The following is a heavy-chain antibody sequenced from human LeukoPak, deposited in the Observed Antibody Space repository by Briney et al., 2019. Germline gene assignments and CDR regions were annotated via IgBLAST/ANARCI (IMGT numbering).Heavy chain of an antibody. CDR1: GGSFSSYY. Sequence: PSETLSLTCAVYGGSFSSYYWSWIRQPPGKGLEWIGYIYYSGSTNYNPSLKSRVTISVDTSKNQFSLKLSSVTAADTAVYYCARTLGYCSSTSCPFDYWGQGTLVTVSS. D-gene: IGHD2-2*01. CDR3: ARTLGYCSSTSCPFDY. V-gene: IGHV4-59*08. CDR2: IYYSGST. J-gene: IGHJ4*02.